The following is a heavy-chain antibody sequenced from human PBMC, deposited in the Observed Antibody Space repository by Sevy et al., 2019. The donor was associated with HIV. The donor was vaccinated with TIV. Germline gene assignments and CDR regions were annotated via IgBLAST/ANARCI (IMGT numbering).Heavy chain of an antibody. D-gene: IGHD5-18*01. CDR3: AKDHGGTGLVSAFDM. J-gene: IGHJ3*02. Sequence: GGSLRLSCAASGFTFSSFAMSWVRQAPGKGLEWVSDISGGGGSSHYADSVEGRFTISRDNSKNTRYLQMKSLRAEDTAVYYCAKDHGGTGLVSAFDMWGQGTMVTVSS. CDR2: ISGGGGSS. CDR1: GFTFSSFA. V-gene: IGHV3-23*01.